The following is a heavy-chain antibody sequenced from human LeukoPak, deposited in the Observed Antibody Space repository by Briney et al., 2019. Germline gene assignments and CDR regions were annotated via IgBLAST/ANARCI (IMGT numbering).Heavy chain of an antibody. V-gene: IGHV3-23*05. Sequence: GGSLRLSYAASGFTVTRYAMSWVRQAPGEGLEWVAAINNSNNPYYADSVRGRFTISRDTSGNTLYPQMNNLRAGDTAIYYCAKDHPSSGWPAFESWGQGTLVTVSS. D-gene: IGHD6-25*01. CDR2: INNSNNP. J-gene: IGHJ4*02. CDR3: AKDHPSSGWPAFES. CDR1: GFTVTRYA.